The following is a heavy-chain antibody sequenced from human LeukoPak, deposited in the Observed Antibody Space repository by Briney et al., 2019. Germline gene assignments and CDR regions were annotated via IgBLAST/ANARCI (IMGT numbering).Heavy chain of an antibody. Sequence: GRSLRLSCAASGFTFSSYAMHWVRQAPGKGLEWVAVISYDGSNKYYADSVKGRFTISRDNSKNTLYLQMNSLRAEDTAVYYCARGGYYYDSSGVDYWGQGTLVTVSS. D-gene: IGHD3-22*01. J-gene: IGHJ4*02. CDR3: ARGGYYYDSSGVDY. CDR1: GFTFSSYA. V-gene: IGHV3-30-3*01. CDR2: ISYDGSNK.